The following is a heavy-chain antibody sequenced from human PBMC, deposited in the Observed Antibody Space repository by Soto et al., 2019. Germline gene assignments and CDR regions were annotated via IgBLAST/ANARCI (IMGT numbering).Heavy chain of an antibody. CDR2: INHLGSI. J-gene: IGHJ6*03. D-gene: IGHD2-21*01. CDR3: ARGGISHWAYFYYMDV. V-gene: IGHV4-34*01. CDR1: GGSLSDYF. Sequence: PSETLFLTCTVSGGSLSDYFWSWIRQPPGMALEWIGEINHLGSINYNPSLKSRVTMSVDTSKNQFSLTLNSVTAADTATYYCARGGISHWAYFYYMDVWDRGTTVTVSS.